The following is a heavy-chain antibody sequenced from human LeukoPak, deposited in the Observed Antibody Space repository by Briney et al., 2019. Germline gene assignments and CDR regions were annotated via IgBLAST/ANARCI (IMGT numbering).Heavy chain of an antibody. CDR3: ARVTVGASWFDY. D-gene: IGHD1-26*01. CDR1: GGSVSSGSYY. CDR2: IYYNGST. V-gene: IGHV4-61*01. Sequence: SETLSLTCTVSGGSVSSGSYYWSWIRQPPGKGLEWIGYIYYNGSTNYNPSLKSRVTISVDTSKNQFSLKLSSVTAADTAVYYCARVTVGASWFDYWGQGTLVTVSS. J-gene: IGHJ4*02.